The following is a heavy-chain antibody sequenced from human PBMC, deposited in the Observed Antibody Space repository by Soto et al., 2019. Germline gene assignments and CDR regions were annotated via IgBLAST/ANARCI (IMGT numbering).Heavy chain of an antibody. Sequence: ASVKVSCKASGYTFTSYAMHWVRHAPGQRLEWMGWINAGNGNTKYSQKFQGRVTITRDTSASTAYMELSRLRSDDTAVYYCASGRRVYDRTERVSAEYFQHWGQGTLVTVSS. J-gene: IGHJ1*01. CDR2: INAGNGNT. CDR1: GYTFTSYA. CDR3: ASGRRVYDRTERVSAEYFQH. V-gene: IGHV1-3*01. D-gene: IGHD3-22*01.